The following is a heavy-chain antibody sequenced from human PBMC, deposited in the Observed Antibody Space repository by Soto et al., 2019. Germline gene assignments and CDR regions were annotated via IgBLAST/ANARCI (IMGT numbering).Heavy chain of an antibody. V-gene: IGHV3-30*18. CDR1: GFTFSSYG. CDR3: AKGGTTVTTFDY. CDR2: ISYDGSNK. J-gene: IGHJ4*02. D-gene: IGHD4-17*01. Sequence: PGGSLRLSCAASGFTFSSYGMHWVRQAPGKGLEWVAVISYDGSNKYYADSVKGRFTISRDNSKNTLYLQMNSLRAEDTAVYYCAKGGTTVTTFDYWGQGTLVT.